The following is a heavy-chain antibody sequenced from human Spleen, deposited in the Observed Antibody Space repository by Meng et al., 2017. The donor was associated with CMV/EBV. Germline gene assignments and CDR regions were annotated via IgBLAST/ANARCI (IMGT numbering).Heavy chain of an antibody. CDR2: IIPIFGIT. CDR1: GGTFSSHG. Sequence: KVTCKLSGGTFSSHGISWVRQAPGQGLEWIGGIIPIFGITNYAQKFQGRVTITADKSTSTAYMELRSLTSDDTAIYYCARGSDWFDPWGQGTLVTVSS. CDR3: ARGSDWFDP. J-gene: IGHJ5*02. V-gene: IGHV1-69*17.